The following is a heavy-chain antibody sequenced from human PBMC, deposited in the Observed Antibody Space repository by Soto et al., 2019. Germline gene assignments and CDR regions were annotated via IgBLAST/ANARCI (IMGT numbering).Heavy chain of an antibody. V-gene: IGHV4-34*01. CDR3: ARGKKYYYGSGTVFDP. Sequence: QVQLQQWGAGLLKPSETLSLTCAVYGGSFSGYYWSWLRQPPGKGLEWLGEINHSGRTTYNPSLKSRVTLPVDASKNQFSLKLSSVTAADTAVYYCARGKKYYYGSGTVFDPWGQGTLVTVSS. D-gene: IGHD3-10*01. J-gene: IGHJ5*02. CDR1: GGSFSGYY. CDR2: INHSGRT.